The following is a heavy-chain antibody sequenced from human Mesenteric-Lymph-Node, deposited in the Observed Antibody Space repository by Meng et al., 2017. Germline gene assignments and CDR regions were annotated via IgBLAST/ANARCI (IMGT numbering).Heavy chain of an antibody. CDR3: GRDQGRELINH. J-gene: IGHJ4*02. V-gene: IGHV4-4*03. Sequence: QVQHQRPGPGRVKPPWTLSLTCTVSGDSISSDSWWSWVRQPPGKGLEWIGEVYHRGDTNYNPSLKSRVDISVDKSKNQFYLSLFSVTAADTAVYYCGRDQGRELINHWGQGTLVTVSS. CDR2: VYHRGDT. CDR1: GDSISSDSW. D-gene: IGHD1-7*01.